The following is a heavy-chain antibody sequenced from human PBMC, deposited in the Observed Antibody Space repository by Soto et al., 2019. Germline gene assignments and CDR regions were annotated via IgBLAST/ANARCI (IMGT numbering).Heavy chain of an antibody. J-gene: IGHJ4*02. CDR3: ARVEATVTTYYFDY. V-gene: IGHV4-30-2*01. Sequence: QLQLQESGSGLVKPSQTLSLTCAVSGGSISSGGYSWSWIRQPPGKGLEWIGYIYHSGSTYYNPSLMSRVTISVDRSKNQFSLKRSSVTAADTPVYYCARVEATVTTYYFDYWGQGTLVTVSS. CDR2: IYHSGST. CDR1: GGSISSGGYS. D-gene: IGHD4-17*01.